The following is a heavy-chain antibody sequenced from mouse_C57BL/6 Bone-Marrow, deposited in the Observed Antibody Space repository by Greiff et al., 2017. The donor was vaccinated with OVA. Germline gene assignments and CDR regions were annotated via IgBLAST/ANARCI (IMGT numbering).Heavy chain of an antibody. Sequence: EVKLMESGGGLVQPGGSLKLSCAASGFTFSDYYMYWVRQTPEKRLEWVAYISNGGGSTYYPDTVKGRFTISRDNAKNTLYLQMSRLKSEDTAMYYCARHGSNYGGFAYWGQGTLVTVSA. CDR1: GFTFSDYY. D-gene: IGHD2-5*01. J-gene: IGHJ3*01. CDR2: ISNGGGST. V-gene: IGHV5-12*01. CDR3: ARHGSNYGGFAY.